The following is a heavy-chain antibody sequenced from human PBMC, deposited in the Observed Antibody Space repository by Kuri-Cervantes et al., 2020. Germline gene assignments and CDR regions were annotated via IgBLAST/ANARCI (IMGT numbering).Heavy chain of an antibody. J-gene: IGHJ4*02. V-gene: IGHV3-23*01. Sequence: GGSLRLSCAASGFTFSSYVMTWVRKAQGKGLEWVSTISASGGSTYYADSVKGRFTIYRDNSKDTLYLQMNSLRAEDTAVYYCARSTTGKGYYFDYWGQGTLVTVSS. CDR2: ISASGGST. CDR3: ARSTTGKGYYFDY. D-gene: IGHD2/OR15-2a*01. CDR1: GFTFSSYV.